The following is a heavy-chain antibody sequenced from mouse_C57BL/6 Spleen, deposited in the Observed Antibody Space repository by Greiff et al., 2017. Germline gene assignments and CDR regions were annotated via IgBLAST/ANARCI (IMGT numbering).Heavy chain of an antibody. CDR3: ARHDGSRRVYFDY. V-gene: IGHV5-9*04. CDR1: GFTFSSYT. Sequence: EVQLVQSGGGLVKPGGSLKLSCAASGFTFSSYTMSWVRQTPEKRLEWVATLSGGGGNTNYPDSVKGRCTISRDNAKNTLYLQMSSLRSEDTAVYYCARHDGSRRVYFDYWGQGTTLTVSS. CDR2: LSGGGGNT. J-gene: IGHJ2*01. D-gene: IGHD1-1*01.